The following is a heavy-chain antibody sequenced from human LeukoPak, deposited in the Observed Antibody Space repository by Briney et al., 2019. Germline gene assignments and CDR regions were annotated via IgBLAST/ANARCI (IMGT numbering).Heavy chain of an antibody. CDR2: INPNSGGT. CDR1: GYTFTGYY. D-gene: IGHD1-26*01. CDR3: ARGRVGATNGFDY. Sequence: ASVTVSCKASGYTFTGYYMHWVRQAPGQGLEWMGWINPNSGGTNYAQKFQGRVTMTRDTSISTAYMELSRLRSDDTAVYYCARGRVGATNGFDYWGQGTLVTVSS. V-gene: IGHV1-2*02. J-gene: IGHJ4*02.